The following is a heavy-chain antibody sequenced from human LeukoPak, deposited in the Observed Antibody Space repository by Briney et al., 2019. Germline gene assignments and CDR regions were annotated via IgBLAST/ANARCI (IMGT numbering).Heavy chain of an antibody. J-gene: IGHJ4*02. CDR2: ISWNSGSI. CDR3: ARQWLALDY. D-gene: IGHD6-19*01. Sequence: GGSLRLSCAASGFTFDDYAMHWVRQAPGKGLEWVSGISWNSGSIGYAGSVKGRFTISRDNAKNSLYLQMNSLRAEDMALYYCARQWLALDYWGQGTLVTVSS. CDR1: GFTFDDYA. V-gene: IGHV3-9*03.